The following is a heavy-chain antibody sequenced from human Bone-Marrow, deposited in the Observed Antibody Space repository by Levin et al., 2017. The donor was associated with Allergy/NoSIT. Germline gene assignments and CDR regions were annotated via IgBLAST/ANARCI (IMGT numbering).Heavy chain of an antibody. CDR2: ISSYNGHT. CDR3: ARDRGYGDYVDG. Sequence: GESLKISCKTSSHTFGNYGFSWVRQAPGQGLEWLGYISSYNGHTQYAEKVQDRVTMTRDTSTSTVYLELRSLRSDDTAVYYCARDRGYGDYVDGWGQGTPVSVSS. V-gene: IGHV1-18*01. J-gene: IGHJ4*02. D-gene: IGHD4-17*01. CDR1: SHTFGNYG.